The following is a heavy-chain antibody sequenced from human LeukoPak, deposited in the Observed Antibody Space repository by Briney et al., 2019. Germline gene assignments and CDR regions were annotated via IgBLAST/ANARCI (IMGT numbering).Heavy chain of an antibody. CDR2: IYHTGST. Sequence: PAETLSLTCTVSDNSISSGYYWGWIRQPPGKGLEWIGNIYHTGSTYSNPSLKSRVTVSVDTSKNRFSLKMRSVTAADTAVYYCARDPGRIAPDWYFDFWGRGTLVTVSS. V-gene: IGHV4-38-2*02. CDR1: DNSISSGYY. D-gene: IGHD6-13*01. J-gene: IGHJ2*01. CDR3: ARDPGRIAPDWYFDF.